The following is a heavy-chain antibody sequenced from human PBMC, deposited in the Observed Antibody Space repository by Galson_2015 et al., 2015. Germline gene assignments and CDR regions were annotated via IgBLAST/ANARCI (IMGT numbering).Heavy chain of an antibody. J-gene: IGHJ6*03. Sequence: SLRLSCAASGFTLSSYIMHWARQAPGKGLEWVTVIWSDGSNEYYADSVKGRFTISRGNSQNILYLQMNSLTAEDTAVYYCARTNSFTGYRYYYYYMDVWGAGTTVTVSS. V-gene: IGHV3-33*01. CDR3: ARTNSFTGYRYYYYYMDV. CDR2: IWSDGSNE. D-gene: IGHD3-9*01. CDR1: GFTLSSYI.